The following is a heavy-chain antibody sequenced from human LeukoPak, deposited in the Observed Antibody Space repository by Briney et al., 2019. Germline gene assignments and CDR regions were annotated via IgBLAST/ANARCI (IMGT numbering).Heavy chain of an antibody. CDR2: ISGDGART. V-gene: IGHV3-23*01. CDR3: AKGGLTTPLHY. Sequence: GGSLRLSCAASGFTVSGNYMSWVRQAPGGGLEWISSISGDGARTYYTNSVKGRLTISRDNPKNTLFLQVNSLRVGDTAVYYCAKGGLTTPLHYWGQGTLVTVSS. CDR1: GFTVSGNY. D-gene: IGHD1-14*01. J-gene: IGHJ4*02.